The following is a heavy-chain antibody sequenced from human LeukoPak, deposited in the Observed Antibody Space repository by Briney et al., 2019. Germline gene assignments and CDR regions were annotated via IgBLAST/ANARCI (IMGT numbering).Heavy chain of an antibody. CDR1: GFTVSSNY. V-gene: IGHV3-66*01. CDR3: ARVITYYDILTGYSPGAFDI. Sequence: GGSLRLSCAASGFTVSSNYMSWVRQAPGKGLEWVSVIYSGGSTYYADSVKGRFTISRDNSKNTLYPQMNSLRAEDTAVYYCARVITYYDILTGYSPGAFDIWGQGTMVTVSS. D-gene: IGHD3-9*01. J-gene: IGHJ3*02. CDR2: IYSGGST.